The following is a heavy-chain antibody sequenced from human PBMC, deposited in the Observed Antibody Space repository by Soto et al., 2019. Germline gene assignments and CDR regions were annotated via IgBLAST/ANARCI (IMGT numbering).Heavy chain of an antibody. CDR1: GXTFCSFA. Sequence: GSMRLTCAASGXTFCSFAFSGVRQAPGKGLDGVSAISGSGDGTDYADYVKGRFTISRDNSKNTLYLQMKSLRAEDSAGYCCEGPGYSSQDYWGQGALCTVSS. CDR3: EGPGYSSQDY. J-gene: IGHJ4*02. D-gene: IGHD5-18*01. V-gene: IGHV3-23*01. CDR2: ISGSGDGT.